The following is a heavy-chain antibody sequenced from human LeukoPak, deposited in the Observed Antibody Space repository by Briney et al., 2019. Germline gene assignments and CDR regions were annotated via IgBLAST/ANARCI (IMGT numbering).Heavy chain of an antibody. Sequence: GGSLRLSCAASGFTFSSYSMNWVRQAPGKGLEWVSSISSSSSYIYYADSVKGRFTISRDNAKNSLYLQMNSLRAEDTAVYYCAREGAYYDFWSGTRDYYYYMDVWGKGTTVTVSS. V-gene: IGHV3-21*01. CDR1: GFTFSSYS. J-gene: IGHJ6*03. CDR3: AREGAYYDFWSGTRDYYYYMDV. CDR2: ISSSSSYI. D-gene: IGHD3-3*01.